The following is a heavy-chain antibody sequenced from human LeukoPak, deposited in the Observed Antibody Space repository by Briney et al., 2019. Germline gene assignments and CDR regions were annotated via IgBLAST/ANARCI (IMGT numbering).Heavy chain of an antibody. CDR1: GFTFRSYG. V-gene: IGHV3-21*01. D-gene: IGHD7-27*01. Sequence: PGGSLRLSCAASGFTFRSYGMHWVRQAPGKGLEWVSSISSSSSYIYYADSVKGRFTISRDNAKNSLYLQMNSLRAEDTAVYYCASGALGLTFDYWGQGTLVTVSS. J-gene: IGHJ4*02. CDR3: ASGALGLTFDY. CDR2: ISSSSSYI.